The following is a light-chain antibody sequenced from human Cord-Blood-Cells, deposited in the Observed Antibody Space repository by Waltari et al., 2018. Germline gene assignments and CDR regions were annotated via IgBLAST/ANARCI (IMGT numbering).Light chain of an antibody. CDR3: QQSYSTPYS. CDR2: AAS. J-gene: IGKJ2*03. CDR1: QSISSY. V-gene: IGKV1-39*01. Sequence: DIQMTQSPSSLSASVGDRVTITCRASQSISSYLNWYQQKPGKAPKLLNYAASSLQSGVPSWFSGSGSGTDFTLTISSLQPEDVATYYCQQSYSTPYSFGQGTKLEIK.